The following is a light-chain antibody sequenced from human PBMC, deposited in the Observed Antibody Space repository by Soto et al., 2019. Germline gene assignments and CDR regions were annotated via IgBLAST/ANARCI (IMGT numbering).Light chain of an antibody. V-gene: IGKV3-11*01. Sequence: EIVLTQSPATLSLSPGERATLSCRASQSVSSYLAWYQQKPGQAPRLLIYDASNRATGIPARFSGSGSGTDFTLTISSLEPEDLAVYYCQQRSNWPLTCAGGTKVAIK. CDR1: QSVSSY. CDR3: QQRSNWPLT. J-gene: IGKJ4*01. CDR2: DAS.